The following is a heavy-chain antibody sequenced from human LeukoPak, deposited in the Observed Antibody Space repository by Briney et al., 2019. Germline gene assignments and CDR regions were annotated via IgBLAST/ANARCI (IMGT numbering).Heavy chain of an antibody. V-gene: IGHV1-69*04. CDR2: IIPILGIA. J-gene: IGHJ6*02. CDR1: GGTFSSYA. CDR3: ARRSSSWSPYYYYGMDV. D-gene: IGHD6-13*01. Sequence: GASVKVSCKASGGTFSSYAISWVRQAPGQGLEWMGRIIPILGIANYAQKFQGRVTITADKSTSTAYMELSSLRSEDTAVYYCARRSSSWSPYYYYGMDVWGQGTTVTVSS.